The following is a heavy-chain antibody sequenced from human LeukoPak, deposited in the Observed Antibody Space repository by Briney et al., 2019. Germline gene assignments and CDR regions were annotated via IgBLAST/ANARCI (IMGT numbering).Heavy chain of an antibody. CDR2: IYYSGST. Sequence: SETLSLTCTVSGGSISGGKDFWAWIRQPPGKGLEWIGSIYYSGSTYYNPSLKSRATISVDTSKSEFSLNLHFVTAADTAVYFCARRGITYSSSFFDSWGQGTLVTVSS. J-gene: IGHJ4*02. CDR3: ARRGITYSSSFFDS. D-gene: IGHD6-13*01. CDR1: GGSISGGKDF. V-gene: IGHV4-39*01.